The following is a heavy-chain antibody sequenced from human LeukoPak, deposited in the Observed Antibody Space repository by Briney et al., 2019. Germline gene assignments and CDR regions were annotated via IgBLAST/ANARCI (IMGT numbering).Heavy chain of an antibody. CDR3: ARDRPMVQGVMEY. V-gene: IGHV4-34*01. CDR2: INHSGST. D-gene: IGHD3-10*01. CDR1: GGSFSGYY. Sequence: SETLSLTCAVYGGSFSGYYWSWIRQPPGKGLEWIGEINHSGSTNYNPSLKSRVTISVDTSKNQFSLKLSSVTAADTAVYYCARDRPMVQGVMEYWGQGTLVTVSS. J-gene: IGHJ4*02.